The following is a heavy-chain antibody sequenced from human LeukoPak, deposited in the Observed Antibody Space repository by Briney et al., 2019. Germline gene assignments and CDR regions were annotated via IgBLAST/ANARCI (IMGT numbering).Heavy chain of an antibody. Sequence: GGSLRLSCAASGFTFSSYSMNWVRQAPGKGLEWVSSISNSSYIYYADSVKGRFTISRDNAKNSLYLQMNSLRAEDTAVYYCASARAGIAANYMDVWGKGTTVTVSS. D-gene: IGHD6-13*01. J-gene: IGHJ6*03. V-gene: IGHV3-21*01. CDR3: ASARAGIAANYMDV. CDR1: GFTFSSYS. CDR2: ISNSSYI.